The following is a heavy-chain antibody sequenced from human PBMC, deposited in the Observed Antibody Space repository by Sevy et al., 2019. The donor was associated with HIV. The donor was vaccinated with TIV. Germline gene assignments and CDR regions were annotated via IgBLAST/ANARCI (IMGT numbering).Heavy chain of an antibody. Sequence: GGSLRLSCAASGFTFDDYTMHWVRQAPGKGLEWVSLISWDGGSTYYADSVKGRFTISRDNSKNSLYLQMNSLRTEDTALYYCAKDMGGRVGADSVADYWGQGTLVTVSS. V-gene: IGHV3-43*01. J-gene: IGHJ4*02. CDR3: AKDMGGRVGADSVADY. D-gene: IGHD1-26*01. CDR2: ISWDGGST. CDR1: GFTFDDYT.